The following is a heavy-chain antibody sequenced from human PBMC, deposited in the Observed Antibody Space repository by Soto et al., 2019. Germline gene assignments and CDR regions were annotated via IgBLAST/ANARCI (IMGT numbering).Heavy chain of an antibody. CDR2: ISSSSTI. Sequence: PGGSLRLSCAASGFTFSSYSMNWVRQAPGKGLEWVSYISSSSTIYYADSVKGRFTISRDNAKNSLYLQMNSLRDEDTAVYYCARDRSQQHYYGMDVWGQGTTVTVSS. CDR3: ARDRSQQHYYGMDV. V-gene: IGHV3-48*02. CDR1: GFTFSSYS. J-gene: IGHJ6*02. D-gene: IGHD1-1*01.